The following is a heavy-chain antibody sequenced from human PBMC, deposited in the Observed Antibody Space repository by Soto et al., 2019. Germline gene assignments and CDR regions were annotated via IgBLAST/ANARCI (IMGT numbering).Heavy chain of an antibody. CDR2: ISSSSSYI. V-gene: IGHV3-21*01. CDR1: GFTFSSYS. J-gene: IGHJ4*02. CDR3: ARGLLWFGELFSAPNY. D-gene: IGHD3-10*01. Sequence: PGGSLRLSCAASGFTFSSYSMNWVRQAPGKGLEWVSSISSSSSYIYYADSVKGRFTISRDNAKNSLYLQMNSLRAEDTAVYYCARGLLWFGELFSAPNYWGQGTLVTVSS.